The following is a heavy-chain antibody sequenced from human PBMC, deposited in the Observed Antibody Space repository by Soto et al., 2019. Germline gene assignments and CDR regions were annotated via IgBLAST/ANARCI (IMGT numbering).Heavy chain of an antibody. CDR1: GGSISSGNYY. J-gene: IGHJ6*02. V-gene: IGHV4-31*03. D-gene: IGHD3-22*01. Sequence: QVQLQESGPGLVKPSQTLSLTCTVSGGSISSGNYYWSWIRQHPGKGLEWIGYIYYSGSTYYNPSLNRRVTISVDTSKNQFSLKLSSVTAADTAVYYCARHNYDSSGTAVDVWGQGTTVTVSS. CDR2: IYYSGST. CDR3: ARHNYDSSGTAVDV.